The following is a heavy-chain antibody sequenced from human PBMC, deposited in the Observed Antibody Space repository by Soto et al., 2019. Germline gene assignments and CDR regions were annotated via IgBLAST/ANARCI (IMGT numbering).Heavy chain of an antibody. Sequence: SETLSLTCSVSGDPVISCSYYWTLVRQHPVKGLEWIGYIYHTGSTYYNPSLQSRLIMSIDTSKNQFSLHLYSVTAADTAVYFCAAKLGTTHYFDFWGQGSLVTVSS. CDR3: AAKLGTTHYFDF. CDR1: GDPVISCSYY. CDR2: IYHTGST. D-gene: IGHD7-27*01. J-gene: IGHJ4*02. V-gene: IGHV4-31*03.